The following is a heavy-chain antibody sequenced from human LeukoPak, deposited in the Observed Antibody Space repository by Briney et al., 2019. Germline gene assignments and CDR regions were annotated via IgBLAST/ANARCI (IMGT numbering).Heavy chain of an antibody. V-gene: IGHV3-11*01. CDR2: VTSGGSTI. D-gene: IGHD3-22*01. CDR1: GFTFSDYY. Sequence: GGSLRLSCAASGFTFSDYYMTWIRQAPGKGLEWVSYVTSGGSTIYHADSVKGRFTISRDNAKNSLYLQMNSLRAEDTAVYYCATYDSSGSFFDYWGQGTLVTVSS. CDR3: ATYDSSGSFFDY. J-gene: IGHJ4*02.